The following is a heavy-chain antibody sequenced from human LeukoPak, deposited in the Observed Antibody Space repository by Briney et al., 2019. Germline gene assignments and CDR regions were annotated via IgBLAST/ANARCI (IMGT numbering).Heavy chain of an antibody. V-gene: IGHV3-74*01. J-gene: IGHJ4*02. CDR1: GFTFSGYW. D-gene: IGHD3-3*02. CDR3: ARGSSGGTFGY. CDR2: INSDESST. Sequence: GGSLRLSCAASGFTFSGYWMHWVRQAPGKGLVWVSHINSDESSTSYADSVKGRFTISRDNAKNTLYLGMNSLRAEDTAVYYCARGSSGGTFGYWGQGTLVTVSS.